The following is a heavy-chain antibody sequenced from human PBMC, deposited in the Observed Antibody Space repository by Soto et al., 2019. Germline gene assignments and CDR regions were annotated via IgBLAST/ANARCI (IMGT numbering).Heavy chain of an antibody. CDR1: GFTFSSFA. CDR3: AKGVVATTQGNWFDP. V-gene: IGHV3-23*01. D-gene: IGHD5-12*01. Sequence: GGSLRLSCAASGFTFSSFAMSWVRQAPGKGLEWVSSISGNGGNTYFSDSVKGRFIISRDNSKNTLYLQMNSLRAEDTAVYYCAKGVVATTQGNWFDPWGQGTLVTVSS. J-gene: IGHJ5*02. CDR2: ISGNGGNT.